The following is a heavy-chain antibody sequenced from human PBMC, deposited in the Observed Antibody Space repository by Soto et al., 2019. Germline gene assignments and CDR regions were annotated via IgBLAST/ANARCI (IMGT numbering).Heavy chain of an antibody. Sequence: PSETLSLTCTVSGGSISSYYWSWIRQPPGKGLEWIGYIHYSGSTNYNPSLKSRVTISVDTSKNQFSLKLSSVTAADTAVYYCARGGYDSSGYYYVDFDYWGQGTLVTVSS. CDR1: GGSISSYY. D-gene: IGHD3-22*01. J-gene: IGHJ4*02. CDR3: ARGGYDSSGYYYVDFDY. CDR2: IHYSGST. V-gene: IGHV4-59*01.